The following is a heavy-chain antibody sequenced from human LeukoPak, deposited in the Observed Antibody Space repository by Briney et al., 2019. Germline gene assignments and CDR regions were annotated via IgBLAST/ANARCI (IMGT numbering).Heavy chain of an antibody. CDR3: GSIPSVGYYADL. CDR1: GFTLSSKY. CDR2: IYSGGST. Sequence: GGSLRLSWSASGFTLSSKYMRWVRQAPGKGLEWVSVIYSGGSTYYSDSVKGRFTISRDKSKNTLYLQMNSLRAEDTAVYYCGSIPSVGYYADLWGQGTLVTVSS. V-gene: IGHV3-53*01. D-gene: IGHD2-2*01. J-gene: IGHJ4*02.